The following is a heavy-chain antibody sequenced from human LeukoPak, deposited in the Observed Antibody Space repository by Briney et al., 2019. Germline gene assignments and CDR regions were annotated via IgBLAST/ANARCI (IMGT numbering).Heavy chain of an antibody. V-gene: IGHV4-59*01. D-gene: IGHD1-1*01. J-gene: IGHJ4*02. CDR2: IHNSGST. Sequence: SETLSLTCTVSGGSISNYYWSWIRQTPGKGLEWIVYIHNSGSTKYNPSLKSPVSISVDTSKKQFSLKVNSVTAADTAVYYCARGGGWGNWNDAVDYWGQGTLVTVSS. CDR3: ARGGGWGNWNDAVDY. CDR1: GGSISNYY.